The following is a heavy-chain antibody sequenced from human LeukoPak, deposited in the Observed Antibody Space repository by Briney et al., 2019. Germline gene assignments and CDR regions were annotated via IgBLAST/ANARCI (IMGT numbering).Heavy chain of an antibody. J-gene: IGHJ4*02. D-gene: IGHD2-15*01. Sequence: GALRLSCAASGLTFTNYAMNWVRQAPGKGLEWVSGISASGGSTYYADSVKGRFTISRDNSKNTLYLQINSLRAEDTAVYYCAKYFGGSGGSSGFDYWGQGTLVTVSS. CDR3: AKYFGGSGGSSGFDY. CDR2: ISASGGST. CDR1: GLTFTNYA. V-gene: IGHV3-23*01.